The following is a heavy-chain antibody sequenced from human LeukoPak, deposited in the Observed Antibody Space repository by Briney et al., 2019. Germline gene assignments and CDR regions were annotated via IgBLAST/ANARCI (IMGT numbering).Heavy chain of an antibody. CDR3: ARFSKISRGYTIFGVVPSGGDY. CDR2: INTYNGNA. V-gene: IGHV1-18*01. Sequence: ASVNVSCKASGYSFITYGISWVRQAPGQGLEWMAWINTYNGNAHYAEKFQGRVSLTTDTSTYTSYMELRSLRSDDTAVYYCARFSKISRGYTIFGVVPSGGDYWGQGTLLTVSS. D-gene: IGHD3-3*01. J-gene: IGHJ4*02. CDR1: GYSFITYG.